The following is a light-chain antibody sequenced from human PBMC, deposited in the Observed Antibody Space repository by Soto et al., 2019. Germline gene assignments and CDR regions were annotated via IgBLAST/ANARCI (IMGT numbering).Light chain of an antibody. CDR1: SSDIGRYDY. Sequence: QSVLTQPASVSGSPGQSITISCTGTSSDIGRYDYVSWYQQFPGKAPKLMIYRVINRPSGVSDRFSGSKSGNSASLSISGLQPVDEASYFCGSYTSATTWVFGGGTKVTVL. CDR2: RVI. J-gene: IGLJ3*02. CDR3: GSYTSATTWV. V-gene: IGLV2-14*03.